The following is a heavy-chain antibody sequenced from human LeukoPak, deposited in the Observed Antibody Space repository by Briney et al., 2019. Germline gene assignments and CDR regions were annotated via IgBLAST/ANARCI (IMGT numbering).Heavy chain of an antibody. CDR3: ASKLGSYCSGSNCHNYYYYMDV. CDR1: GFPFSSNY. J-gene: IGHJ6*03. Sequence: PGGSLRLSCTASGFPFSSNYMSWVRQAPGKGLEWVSLIYSGGRTYHADSVQGRFTISRDNSKNTLYLQMNSLRAEDSAVYYCASKLGSYCSGSNCHNYYYYMDVWGKGTTVTVSS. D-gene: IGHD2-15*01. CDR2: IYSGGRT. V-gene: IGHV3-53*01.